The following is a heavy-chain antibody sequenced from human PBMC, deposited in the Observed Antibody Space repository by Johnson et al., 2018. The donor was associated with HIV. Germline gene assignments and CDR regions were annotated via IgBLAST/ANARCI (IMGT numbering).Heavy chain of an antibody. CDR2: IYSDGNST. J-gene: IGHJ3*02. CDR1: GFTFSGYG. Sequence: QVQLVESGGGLVQPGRSLRLSCAASGFTFSGYGMRWVRQAPGNGLALVALIYSDGNSTYYTDSGKGRFTISRDNSKNTLYLQMNSLRAEDTAVYYCATHMGGDDAFDIWGQGTTVTVSS. CDR3: ATHMGGDDAFDI. D-gene: IGHD2-21*01. V-gene: IGHV3-30*03.